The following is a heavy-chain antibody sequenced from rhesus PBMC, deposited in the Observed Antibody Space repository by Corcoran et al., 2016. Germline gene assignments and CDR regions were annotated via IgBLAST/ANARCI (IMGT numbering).Heavy chain of an antibody. CDR3: ASKFWSGYYRGAFDF. V-gene: IGHV4-169*01. CDR2: IYGSGSST. CDR1: GGSISSSY. Sequence: QLQLQESGPGLVKPSETLSVTCAGSGGSISSSYWSWIRQAPGKGLEWIGYIYGSGSSTNYNPSLKSRVTISIDTSKNQFSLKLSSVTAADTAVYYCASKFWSGYYRGAFDFWGQGLRVTVSS. D-gene: IGHD3-3*01. J-gene: IGHJ3*01.